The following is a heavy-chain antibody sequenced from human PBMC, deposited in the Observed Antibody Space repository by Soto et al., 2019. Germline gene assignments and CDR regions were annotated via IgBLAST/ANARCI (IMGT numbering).Heavy chain of an antibody. D-gene: IGHD3-10*01. CDR3: ARGLWFGELGSYYYYMDV. V-gene: IGHV1-8*01. J-gene: IGHJ6*03. Sequence: QVQLVQSGAEVKKPGASVKVSCKASGYTFTSYDINWVRQATGQGREWMGWMNPNSGNTGYAQKFQGRVTMTRNTSISTAYMELSSLRSEDTAVYYCARGLWFGELGSYYYYMDVWGKGTTVTVSS. CDR1: GYTFTSYD. CDR2: MNPNSGNT.